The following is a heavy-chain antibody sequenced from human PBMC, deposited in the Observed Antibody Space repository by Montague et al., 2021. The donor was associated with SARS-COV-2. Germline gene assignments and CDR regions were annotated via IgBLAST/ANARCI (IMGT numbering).Heavy chain of an antibody. Sequence: GSLRLSCAASGFTFGDYYMNWIRQAPGKGLEWISYISDTGSTIYXADSVKGRFAVSRDNTKNSLYLQMNSLRAEDTAVYYCAKALMTYGGNSPVDQWGQGTLVTVFS. CDR3: AKALMTYGGNSPVDQ. J-gene: IGHJ4*02. V-gene: IGHV3-11*01. CDR1: GFTFGDYY. D-gene: IGHD4-23*01. CDR2: ISDTGSTI.